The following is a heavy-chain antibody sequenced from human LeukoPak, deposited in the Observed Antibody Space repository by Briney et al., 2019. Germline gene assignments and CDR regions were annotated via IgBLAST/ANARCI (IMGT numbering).Heavy chain of an antibody. CDR2: ISTRSSTI. CDR1: GFTFSSYS. Sequence: GGSLRLSCTASGFTFSSYSMNWVRQAPGKGLEWVSYISTRSSTIYYADSVKGRFTISRDNAKNSLYLQMNSLRAEDAAVYFCAKAPVTSCRGAYCYPFDSWGQGTLVTVSS. V-gene: IGHV3-48*01. CDR3: AKAPVTSCRGAYCYPFDS. D-gene: IGHD2-21*01. J-gene: IGHJ4*02.